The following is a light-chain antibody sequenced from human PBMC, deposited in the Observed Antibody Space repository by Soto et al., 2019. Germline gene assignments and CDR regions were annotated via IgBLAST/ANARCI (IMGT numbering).Light chain of an antibody. CDR1: SSNIGSHY. CDR2: KNN. CDR3: AAWDDSLSGEV. Sequence: QSVLTQPPSASGTPGLRVTISCSGSSSNIGSHYVYWYQQLPGTAPKLLIYKNNQRPSGVPDRLSGSKSGTSASLAISGLRSEDEADYYCAAWDDSLSGEVFGGGTKVTVL. V-gene: IGLV1-47*01. J-gene: IGLJ3*02.